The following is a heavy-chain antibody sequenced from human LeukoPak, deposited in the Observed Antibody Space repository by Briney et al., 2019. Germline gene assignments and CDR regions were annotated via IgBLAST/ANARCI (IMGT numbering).Heavy chain of an antibody. V-gene: IGHV3-53*01. D-gene: IGHD5-24*01. CDR3: ARGSRDGYNPEDY. CDR2: IYSGGST. J-gene: IGHJ4*02. CDR1: GFTVSSNY. Sequence: GGSLRLSCAASGFTVSSNYMSWVRQAPGKGLEWVSVIYSGGSTYYADSVKGRFTISRDNSKNTLYLQMNSLRAEDTAVYYCARGSRDGYNPEDYWGQGTLVTVSS.